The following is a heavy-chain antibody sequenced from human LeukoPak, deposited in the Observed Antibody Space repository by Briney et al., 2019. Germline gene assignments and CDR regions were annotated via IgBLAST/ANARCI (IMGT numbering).Heavy chain of an antibody. CDR3: ARDSYYYGSGSLFDY. CDR1: GGSISSYY. V-gene: IGHV4-4*07. D-gene: IGHD3-10*01. Sequence: KTSETLSLTCTVSGGSISSYYWSWIRQPAGKGLEWIGRIYTSGSTNYNPSLKSRVTMSVDTSKNQFSLKLGSVTAADTAVYYCARDSYYYGSGSLFDYWGQGTLVTVSS. CDR2: IYTSGST. J-gene: IGHJ4*02.